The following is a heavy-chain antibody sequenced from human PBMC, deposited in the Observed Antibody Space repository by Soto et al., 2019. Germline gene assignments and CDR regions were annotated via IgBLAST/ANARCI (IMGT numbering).Heavy chain of an antibody. Sequence: PGGSLRLSCAASGFTFSSYWMSWVRQAPGKGLEWVANIKQDGSEKYYVDSVKGRFTISRDNAKNSLYLQMNSLRAEDTAVYYCARDMVRYYYGMDVWGQGTTVTVSS. D-gene: IGHD3-10*01. V-gene: IGHV3-7*01. CDR1: GFTFSSYW. CDR2: IKQDGSEK. CDR3: ARDMVRYYYGMDV. J-gene: IGHJ6*02.